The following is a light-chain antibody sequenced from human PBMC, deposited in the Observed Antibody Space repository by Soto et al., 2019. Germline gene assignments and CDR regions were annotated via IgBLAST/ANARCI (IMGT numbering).Light chain of an antibody. CDR1: SSDVGGYNY. J-gene: IGLJ1*01. V-gene: IGLV2-14*01. CDR3: SSYTSSSTLV. Sequence: QSALTQPASVSGSPGQSITISCTGTSSDVGGYNYVSWYQQHPGKAPKLMIYEVSNRPSGVSNRFYGYKSGNTASLTIYGLQAEDETDYYCSSYTSSSTLVFGTGTKLTVL. CDR2: EVS.